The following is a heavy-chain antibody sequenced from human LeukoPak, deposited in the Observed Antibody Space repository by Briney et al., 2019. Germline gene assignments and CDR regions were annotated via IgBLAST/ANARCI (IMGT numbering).Heavy chain of an antibody. CDR2: TYYSGGT. CDR3: ARTVHYSSGWSPTYYFDY. D-gene: IGHD6-19*01. V-gene: IGHV4-59*01. CDR1: GVSISSVY. J-gene: IGHJ4*02. Sequence: SETLSLTCTVSGVSISSVYWSWIRQPPGKGLEWIGYTYYSGGTNYSPSLKSRVTVSVDTSKNQFSLKLGSATAADTAVYYCARTVHYSSGWSPTYYFDYWGQGTLVTVSS.